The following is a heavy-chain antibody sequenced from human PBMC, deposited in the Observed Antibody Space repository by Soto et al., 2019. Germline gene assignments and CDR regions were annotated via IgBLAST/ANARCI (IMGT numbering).Heavy chain of an antibody. J-gene: IGHJ6*02. CDR3: ARDAYYDFWSGYSPGNYYGMDV. D-gene: IGHD3-3*01. CDR2: IIPIFGTA. V-gene: IGHV1-69*01. Sequence: QVPLVQSGAEVKKPGSSVKVSCKASGGTFSSYAISWVRQAPGQGLEWMGGIIPIFGTANYAQKFQGRVTITADESTSTAYMELSSLRSEDTAVYYCARDAYYDFWSGYSPGNYYGMDVWGQGTTVTVSS. CDR1: GGTFSSYA.